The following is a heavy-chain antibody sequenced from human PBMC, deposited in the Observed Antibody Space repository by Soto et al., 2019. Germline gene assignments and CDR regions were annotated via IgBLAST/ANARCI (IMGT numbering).Heavy chain of an antibody. V-gene: IGHV4-34*01. J-gene: IGHJ4*02. Sequence: PSETLSLTCAVYGGSFSGYYWSWIRQPPGKGLEWIGEINHSGSTNYNPSLKSRATISVDTSKNQFSLKLSSVTAADTAVYYCARGNGARSSGWGPDYWGQGTLVTVSS. CDR1: GGSFSGYY. CDR3: ARGNGARSSGWGPDY. CDR2: INHSGST. D-gene: IGHD6-19*01.